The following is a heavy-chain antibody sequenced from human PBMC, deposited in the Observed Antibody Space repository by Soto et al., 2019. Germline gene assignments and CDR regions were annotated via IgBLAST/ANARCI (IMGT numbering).Heavy chain of an antibody. J-gene: IGHJ4*02. CDR3: ARDPGFWSCNLDF. Sequence: QVQLVQSGAELKKPGASVKVSCKASDFTFTSYGFSWVRQAPGQGLEWIGWINGFNGKKNYAKKFQGRVTMTTDTATDTAYMEPRSLRSDDTAVYYCARDPGFWSCNLDFWCQGTLVTVSS. CDR2: INGFNGKK. V-gene: IGHV1-18*01. CDR1: DFTFTSYG. D-gene: IGHD3-3*01.